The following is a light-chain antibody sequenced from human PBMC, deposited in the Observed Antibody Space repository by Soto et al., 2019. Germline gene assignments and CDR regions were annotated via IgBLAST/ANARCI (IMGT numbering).Light chain of an antibody. Sequence: QSVLTQPPSVSAAPGQKVTISCSGSNSNIGNNYVSWYQQPPGTAPKLLIYDNNKRPSGIPDRFSGSKSGTSATLGITGLQTGDEADYYCGAWDDSLSAVFGGGTKLTVL. J-gene: IGLJ2*01. CDR2: DNN. V-gene: IGLV1-51*01. CDR1: NSNIGNNY. CDR3: GAWDDSLSAV.